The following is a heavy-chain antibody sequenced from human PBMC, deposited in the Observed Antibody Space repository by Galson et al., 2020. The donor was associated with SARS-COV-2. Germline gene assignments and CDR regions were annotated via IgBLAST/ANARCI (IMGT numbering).Heavy chain of an antibody. J-gene: IGHJ4*02. D-gene: IGHD2-15*01. CDR1: GHPYTGYY. CDR3: ARASGPATY. CDR2: ITPESGDT. Sequence: ASVKVSCKASGHPYTGYYMQWVRQAPGQGLEWMGWITPESGDTYFAQKFQGRVTLTTDSHIKTAYMELRCLRHDDTAVYYCARASGPATYWGQGTLVSVSS. V-gene: IGHV1-2*02.